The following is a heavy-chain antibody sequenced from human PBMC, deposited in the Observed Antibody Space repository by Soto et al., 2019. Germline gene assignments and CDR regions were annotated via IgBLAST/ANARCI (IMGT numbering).Heavy chain of an antibody. J-gene: IGHJ4*02. CDR2: ISWDGGST. CDR1: GVTFYAYA. D-gene: IGHD3-22*01. V-gene: IGHV3-43D*04. Sequence: GGALRLPCAASGVTFYAYAIHWVRQPPGEGLEWVSLISWDGGSTYYADSVKGRFTISRDNSKNTLYLQMNSLRAEDTAVYYCAKAPEYYYDSSGYLIDYWGQGTLVTVSS. CDR3: AKAPEYYYDSSGYLIDY.